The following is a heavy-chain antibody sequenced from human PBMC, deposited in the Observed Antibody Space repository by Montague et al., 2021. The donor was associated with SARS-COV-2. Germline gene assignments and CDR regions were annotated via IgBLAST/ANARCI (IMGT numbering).Heavy chain of an antibody. CDR1: GLSLSTSGVC. CDR3: ARRTYDILTGYYYGMDV. J-gene: IGHJ6*02. V-gene: IGHV2-5*02. CDR2: IYWDDDK. D-gene: IGHD3-9*01. Sequence: PALVKPTQTLTLTCTFSGLSLSTSGVCVGWIRQPPGKALEWLALIYWDDDKRYSPSLKSRLTITKDTSKNQVVLTMTNMDPVDTATYYCARRTYDILTGYYYGMDVWGQGTTVTVSS.